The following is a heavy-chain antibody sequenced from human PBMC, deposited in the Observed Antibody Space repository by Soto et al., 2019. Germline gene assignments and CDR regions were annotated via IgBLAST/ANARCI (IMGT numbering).Heavy chain of an antibody. Sequence: LSLTCTVSGGSISSYYWSWIRQPAGKGLEWIGRIYTSGSTNYNPSLKSRVTMSVDTSKNQFSLKLSSVTAADTAVYYCARVVVITGYNCFDPWGQGTLVTVSS. CDR1: GGSISSYY. CDR3: ARVVVITGYNCFDP. V-gene: IGHV4-4*07. D-gene: IGHD3-22*01. J-gene: IGHJ5*02. CDR2: IYTSGST.